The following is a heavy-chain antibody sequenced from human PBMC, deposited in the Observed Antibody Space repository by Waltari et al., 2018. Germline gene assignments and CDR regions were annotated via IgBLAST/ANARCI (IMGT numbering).Heavy chain of an antibody. D-gene: IGHD6-6*01. Sequence: QVQLQQWGAGLLKPSETLSLTCAVYGGSFSGYYWSWLRQPPGKGRAWIGEINHSGGTNYNPSLKSRVTISVDTSKNQFSLKLSSVTAADTAVYYCARGMAYSSSSDWGLGYYYYMDVWGKGTTVTVSS. CDR1: GGSFSGYY. V-gene: IGHV4-34*01. CDR3: ARGMAYSSSSDWGLGYYYYMDV. CDR2: INHSGGT. J-gene: IGHJ6*03.